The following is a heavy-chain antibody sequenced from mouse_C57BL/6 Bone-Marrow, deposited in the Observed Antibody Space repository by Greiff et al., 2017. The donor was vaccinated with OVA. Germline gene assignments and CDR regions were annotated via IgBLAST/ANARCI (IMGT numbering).Heavy chain of an antibody. Sequence: VQLQQSGAELARPGASVKLSCKASGYTFTSYGISWVKQRTGQGLEWIGEIYPRSGNTYYNEKFKGKATLTADKSSSTAYMELRSLTSEDSAVYFCARGVITTVVAPNYYAIDYWGQGTSVTVSS. CDR1: GYTFTSYG. D-gene: IGHD1-1*01. CDR2: IYPRSGNT. V-gene: IGHV1-81*01. J-gene: IGHJ4*01. CDR3: ARGVITTVVAPNYYAIDY.